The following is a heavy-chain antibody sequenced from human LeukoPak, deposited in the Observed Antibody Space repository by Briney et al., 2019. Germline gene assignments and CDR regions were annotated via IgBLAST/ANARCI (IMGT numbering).Heavy chain of an antibody. V-gene: IGHV4-34*01. Sequence: SETLSLTCAVYGGSFSGYYWSWIRQPPGKGLEWIGEINHSGSTNYNPSLKSRVTISVDTSKNQFSLKLSSVTAADTAVYYCAREGYCSGGSCYDLEGPLYNYGMDVWGKGTTVTVSS. CDR3: AREGYCSGGSCYDLEGPLYNYGMDV. D-gene: IGHD2-15*01. CDR2: INHSGST. J-gene: IGHJ6*04. CDR1: GGSFSGYY.